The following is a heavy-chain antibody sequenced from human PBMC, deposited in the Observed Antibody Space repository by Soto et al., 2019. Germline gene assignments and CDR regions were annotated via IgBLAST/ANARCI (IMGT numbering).Heavy chain of an antibody. Sequence: SETLSLTCTVSGGSISSYYWSWIRQPAGKGLEWIGRIYTSGSTNYNPPLKSRVTMSVDTSKNQFSLKLSSVTAADTAVYYCASDLYCSSTSCSNYGMDVWGQGTTVTVSS. V-gene: IGHV4-4*07. CDR1: GGSISSYY. D-gene: IGHD2-2*01. CDR3: ASDLYCSSTSCSNYGMDV. J-gene: IGHJ6*02. CDR2: IYTSGST.